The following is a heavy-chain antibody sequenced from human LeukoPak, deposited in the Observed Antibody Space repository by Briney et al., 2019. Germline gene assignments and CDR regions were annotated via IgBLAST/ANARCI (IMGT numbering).Heavy chain of an antibody. CDR3: ARVRYDFWSGYSWSNFDY. V-gene: IGHV4-4*07. CDR2: IYTSGST. Sequence: LSEALSLTCTVSGGSISSYYWSWIRQPAGKGLEWIGRIYTSGSTNYNPSLKSRVTMSVDTSKNQFSLKLSSVTAADTAVYYCARVRYDFWSGYSWSNFDYWGQGTLVTVSS. J-gene: IGHJ4*02. D-gene: IGHD3-3*01. CDR1: GGSISSYY.